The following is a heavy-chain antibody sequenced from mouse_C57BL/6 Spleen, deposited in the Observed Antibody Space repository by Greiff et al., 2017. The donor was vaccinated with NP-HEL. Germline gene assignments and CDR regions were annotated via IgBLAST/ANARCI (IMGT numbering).Heavy chain of an antibody. J-gene: IGHJ2*01. V-gene: IGHV1-53*01. CDR3: ACKGGLWTYYFDY. CDR1: GYTFTSYW. Sequence: QVQLQQPGTELVKPGASVKLSCKASGYTFTSYWMHWVKQRPGQGLEWIGNINPSNGGTNYNEKFKSKATLTVDKSSSTAYMQLSSLTSEDSAVYDCACKGGLWTYYFDYWGQGTTLTVSS. CDR2: INPSNGGT. D-gene: IGHD1-1*02.